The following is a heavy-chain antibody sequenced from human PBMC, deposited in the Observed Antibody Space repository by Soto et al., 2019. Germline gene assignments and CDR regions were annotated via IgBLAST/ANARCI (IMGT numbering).Heavy chain of an antibody. Sequence: SVKVSCKASGGTFSSYAISWVRQAPGQGLEWMGGIIPILGTANYAQKFQGRVTITADESTSTAYMELSSLRSEDTAVYYCASLITIFGEPPDAFDIWGQGTMVTVSS. D-gene: IGHD3-3*01. J-gene: IGHJ3*02. CDR1: GGTFSSYA. CDR2: IIPILGTA. V-gene: IGHV1-69*13. CDR3: ASLITIFGEPPDAFDI.